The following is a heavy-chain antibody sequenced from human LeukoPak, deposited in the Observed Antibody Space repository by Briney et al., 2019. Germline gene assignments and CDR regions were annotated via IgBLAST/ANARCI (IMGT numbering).Heavy chain of an antibody. CDR3: ARDDSSGYFPGV. CDR2: IIHSGST. Sequence: PSETLSLTCAVYGGSFSGYYWSWIRQPPGKGLEWIGEIIHSGSTNYNPSLKSRVTISVDTSKNQFSLKLSSVTAADTAVYYCARDDSSGYFPGVWGRGTLVTVSS. D-gene: IGHD3-22*01. J-gene: IGHJ4*02. V-gene: IGHV4-34*12. CDR1: GGSFSGYY.